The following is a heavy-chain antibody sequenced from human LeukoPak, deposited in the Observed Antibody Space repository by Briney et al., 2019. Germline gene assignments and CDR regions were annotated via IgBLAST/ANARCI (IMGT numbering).Heavy chain of an antibody. Sequence: SETLSLTCSVYGGSFSGYYWSWIRQPPGKGLEWIGEINHSGSTNYNPSLKSRVTISVDTSKNQFSLKLSSVTAADTAVYYCARGMGYCSSTSCYIGNWGQGTLVTVSS. CDR3: ARGMGYCSSTSCYIGN. J-gene: IGHJ4*02. D-gene: IGHD2-2*02. CDR2: INHSGST. V-gene: IGHV4-34*01. CDR1: GGSFSGYY.